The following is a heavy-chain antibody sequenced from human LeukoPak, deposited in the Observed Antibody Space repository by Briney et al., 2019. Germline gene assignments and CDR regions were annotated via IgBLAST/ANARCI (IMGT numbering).Heavy chain of an antibody. CDR2: ISGSGGST. CDR1: GFTFSSYA. D-gene: IGHD3-16*02. V-gene: IGHV3-23*01. J-gene: IGHJ4*02. CDR3: AKVFDYDYVWGSYRYGPFDY. Sequence: GGPLRLSCAASGFTFSSYAMSWVRQAPGKGLEWVSAISGSGGSTYYADSVKGRFTISRDNSKNTLYLQMNSLRAEDTAVYYCAKVFDYDYVWGSYRYGPFDYWGQGTLVTVSS.